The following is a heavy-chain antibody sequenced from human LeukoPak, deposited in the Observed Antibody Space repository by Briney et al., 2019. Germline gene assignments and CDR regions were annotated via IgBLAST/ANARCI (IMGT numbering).Heavy chain of an antibody. CDR2: ISYDGSNK. Sequence: PGGSLRLSRAASGFTFSSYWMSWVRQAPGKGLEWVAVISYDGSNKYYADSVKGRFTISRDNSKNTLYLQMNSLRAEDTAVYYCARDPYYYDSSGYGGFFDYWGQGTLVTVSS. D-gene: IGHD3-22*01. J-gene: IGHJ4*02. CDR3: ARDPYYYDSSGYGGFFDY. CDR1: GFTFSSYW. V-gene: IGHV3-30*03.